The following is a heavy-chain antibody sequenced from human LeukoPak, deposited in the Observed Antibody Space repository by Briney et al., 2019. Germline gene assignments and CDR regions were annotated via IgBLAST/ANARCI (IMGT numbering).Heavy chain of an antibody. CDR1: SGSISGYY. CDR3: ARSSSWYQAFDY. J-gene: IGHJ4*02. Sequence: SETLSLTCTVSSGSISGYYWSWIRQPPGKGLEWIGYIYYSGSTNYNPSLRSRVTISVDTSKNQFSLKLSSVTAADTAVYYCARSSSWYQAFDYWGQGTLVTVSS. V-gene: IGHV4-59*01. D-gene: IGHD6-13*01. CDR2: IYYSGST.